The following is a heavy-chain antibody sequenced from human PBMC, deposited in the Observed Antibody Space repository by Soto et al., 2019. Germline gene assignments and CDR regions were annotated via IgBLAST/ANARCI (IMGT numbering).Heavy chain of an antibody. Sequence: PWGSLRLSCAASGFTFSSYAMHWVRQAPGKGLEWVAVISYDGSNKYYADSVKGRFTISRDNSKNTLYLQMNSLRAEDTAVYYCARDQARLHDTSTPTYYFDYWGQGTLVTVSS. V-gene: IGHV3-30-3*01. CDR3: ARDQARLHDTSTPTYYFDY. CDR2: ISYDGSNK. D-gene: IGHD4-4*01. J-gene: IGHJ4*02. CDR1: GFTFSSYA.